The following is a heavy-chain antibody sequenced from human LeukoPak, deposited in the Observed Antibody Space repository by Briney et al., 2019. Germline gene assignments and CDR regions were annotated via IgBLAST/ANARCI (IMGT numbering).Heavy chain of an antibody. V-gene: IGHV5-51*01. D-gene: IGHD2-2*01. CDR3: TRTPRLVAHAFYFDQ. J-gene: IGHJ4*02. Sequence: GESLKISCKGFGYTFPTYWIGWVRQMPGKGPEWMGTIYPSDSDTRYSPSFQGHVTISAGKSITTAFLQWSSLKASDSAMYYCTRTPRLVAHAFYFDQWGRGTLVTVSS. CDR2: IYPSDSDT. CDR1: GYTFPTYW.